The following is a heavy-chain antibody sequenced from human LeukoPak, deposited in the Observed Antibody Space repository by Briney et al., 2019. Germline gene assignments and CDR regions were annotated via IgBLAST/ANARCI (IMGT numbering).Heavy chain of an antibody. J-gene: IGHJ6*02. D-gene: IGHD3-10*01. CDR1: GFTVSSNY. V-gene: IGHV3-66*01. CDR2: IYSGDST. Sequence: GGSLRLSCAASGFTVSSNYMSWVRQAPGKGLEWVSIIYSGDSTYYADSVKGRFTISRDNSKNTLYLQMNSLRAEDTAVYYCAKSGFGVLYYYGMDVWGQGTTVTVSS. CDR3: AKSGFGVLYYYGMDV.